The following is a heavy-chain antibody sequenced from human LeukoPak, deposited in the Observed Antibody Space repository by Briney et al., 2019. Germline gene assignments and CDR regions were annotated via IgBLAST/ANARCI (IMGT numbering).Heavy chain of an antibody. CDR2: MNPNSGNT. V-gene: IGHV1-8*01. Sequence: APVKVSCKASGYTFTSYDINWVRQATGQGLEWMGWMNPNSGNTGYAQKFQGRVTMTRNTSISTAYMELGSLRSEDTAVYYCARGASGGNWFDPWGQGTLVTVSS. J-gene: IGHJ5*02. D-gene: IGHD4-23*01. CDR3: ARGASGGNWFDP. CDR1: GYTFTSYD.